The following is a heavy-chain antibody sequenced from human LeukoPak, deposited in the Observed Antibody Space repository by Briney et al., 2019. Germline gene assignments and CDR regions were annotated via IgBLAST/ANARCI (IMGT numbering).Heavy chain of an antibody. Sequence: GGSLRLSCAASGFTFSSYGMHWVRQAPGKGLEWVAFIRYDGSNRYYADSVKGRFTISRDNSKNTLYLQMNSLRAEDTAVYYCAKEGQYCSSTSCYNPTNAFDIWGQGTMVTVSS. V-gene: IGHV3-30*02. J-gene: IGHJ3*02. CDR1: GFTFSSYG. D-gene: IGHD2-2*02. CDR3: AKEGQYCSSTSCYNPTNAFDI. CDR2: IRYDGSNR.